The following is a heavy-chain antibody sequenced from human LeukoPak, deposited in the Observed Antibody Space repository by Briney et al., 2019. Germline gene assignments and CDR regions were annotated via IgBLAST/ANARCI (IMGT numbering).Heavy chain of an antibody. CDR3: AKVFGNWYLDY. Sequence: GGSLRLSCAASGFTFSSYAMSRVRQAPGKGLEWVSGISGSGGTTYYADSVKGRFTISRDNSKNTLYLQMNSLRAEDTAVYYCAKVFGNWYLDYWGQGTLVTVSS. D-gene: IGHD6-13*01. J-gene: IGHJ4*02. CDR2: ISGSGGTT. CDR1: GFTFSSYA. V-gene: IGHV3-23*01.